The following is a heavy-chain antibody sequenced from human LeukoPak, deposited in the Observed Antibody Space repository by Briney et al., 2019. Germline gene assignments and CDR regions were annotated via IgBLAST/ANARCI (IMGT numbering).Heavy chain of an antibody. V-gene: IGHV4-61*02. J-gene: IGHJ4*02. CDR3: ARDQGYSSSPYYFDY. CDR1: GGSISSSSYY. D-gene: IGHD6-6*01. Sequence: SETLSLTCTVSGGSISSSSYYWSWIRQPAGKGLEWIGRIYTSGSTNYNPSLKSRVTMSVDTSKNQFSLKLSSVTAADTAVYYCARDQGYSSSPYYFDYWGQGTLVTVSS. CDR2: IYTSGST.